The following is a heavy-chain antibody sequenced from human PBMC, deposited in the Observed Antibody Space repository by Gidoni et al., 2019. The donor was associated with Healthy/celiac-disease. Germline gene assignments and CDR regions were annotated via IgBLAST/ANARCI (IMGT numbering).Heavy chain of an antibody. CDR2: ISGSGRST. CDR3: AKEDSGYDLSFDY. D-gene: IGHD5-12*01. V-gene: IGHV3-23*01. J-gene: IGHJ4*02. CDR1: GRTFRSYA. Sequence: EVQLLESGGGLVQPGGSLRLSCAASGRTFRSYAMSWVRPAPGKGLEWVSAISGSGRSTYYADSVKGRFTISRDNSKNTLYLQMNSLRAEDTAVYYCAKEDSGYDLSFDYWGQGTLVTVSS.